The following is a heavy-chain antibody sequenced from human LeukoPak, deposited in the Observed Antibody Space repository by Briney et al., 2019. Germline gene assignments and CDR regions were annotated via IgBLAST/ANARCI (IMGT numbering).Heavy chain of an antibody. Sequence: RSLRLSCAASGFTFSSYGMHWVRQAPGKGLEWVAVISYDGSNKYYADSVKGRFTISRDNAKNSLYLQMNSLRAEDTAVYYCASRSDYWGQGTLVTVSS. V-gene: IGHV3-30*03. CDR1: GFTFSSYG. CDR3: ASRSDY. J-gene: IGHJ4*02. CDR2: ISYDGSNK.